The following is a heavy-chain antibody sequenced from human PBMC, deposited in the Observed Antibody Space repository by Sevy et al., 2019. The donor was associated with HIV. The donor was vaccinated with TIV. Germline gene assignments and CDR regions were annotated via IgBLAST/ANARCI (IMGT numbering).Heavy chain of an antibody. J-gene: IGHJ6*02. CDR1: GGSISSYY. Sequence: SETLSLTCTVSGGSISSYYWSWIRQPAGKGLEWIGRIYTSGSTNYNPSLKSRVTMSVDTSKNQFSLKLSSVTAADTAVYYCARDSWRYYDSSGYPDYYYGKDVWGQGTTVTVSS. CDR2: IYTSGST. CDR3: ARDSWRYYDSSGYPDYYYGKDV. D-gene: IGHD3-22*01. V-gene: IGHV4-4*07.